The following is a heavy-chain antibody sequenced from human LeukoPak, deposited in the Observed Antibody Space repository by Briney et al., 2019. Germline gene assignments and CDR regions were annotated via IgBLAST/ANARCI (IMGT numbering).Heavy chain of an antibody. CDR2: ISSSSSYI. J-gene: IGHJ4*02. V-gene: IGHV3-21*04. Sequence: GGSLRLSCAASGFTFGSYSMNWVRQAPGKGLEWVSSISSSSSYIYYADSVKGRFTISRDNSKNTLYLQMNSLRAEDTAVYYCAKLPGVGYCTNGVCPIDYWGQGTLVTVSS. D-gene: IGHD2-8*01. CDR3: AKLPGVGYCTNGVCPIDY. CDR1: GFTFGSYS.